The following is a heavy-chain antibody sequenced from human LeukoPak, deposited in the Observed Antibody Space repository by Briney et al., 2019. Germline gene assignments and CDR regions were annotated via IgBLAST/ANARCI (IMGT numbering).Heavy chain of an antibody. Sequence: SETLSLTCAVYGGSFSGYYWSWIRQPPGKGLEWIGEINHRGSTNYNPSLKSRVTVSLDTSKNQFSLKLSSVTAADTAVYYCARDRAYGDYLRMDVWGQGTTVTVSS. J-gene: IGHJ6*02. CDR3: ARDRAYGDYLRMDV. V-gene: IGHV4-34*01. D-gene: IGHD4-17*01. CDR2: INHRGST. CDR1: GGSFSGYY.